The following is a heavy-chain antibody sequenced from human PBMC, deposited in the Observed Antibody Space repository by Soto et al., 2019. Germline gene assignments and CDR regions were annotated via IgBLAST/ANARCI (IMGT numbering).Heavy chain of an antibody. CDR2: ISAYNGNT. J-gene: IGHJ5*02. CDR3: ARDWNYDSSGPPQGWFDP. Sequence: ASVKVYCKASGYTFTSYGISWVRQAPGQGLEWMGWISAYNGNTNYAQKLQGRVTMTTDTSTSTAYMELRSLRSDDTAVYYCARDWNYDSSGPPQGWFDPWGQGTLVTVSS. D-gene: IGHD3-22*01. V-gene: IGHV1-18*01. CDR1: GYTFTSYG.